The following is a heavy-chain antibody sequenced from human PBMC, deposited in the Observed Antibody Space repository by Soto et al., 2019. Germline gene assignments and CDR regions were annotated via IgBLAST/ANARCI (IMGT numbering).Heavy chain of an antibody. CDR3: ARDRVVPAAMGYYYYGMDV. Sequence: EVQLVESGGGLVQPGGSLRLSCAASGFTVSSNYMSWVRQAPGKGLEWVSVIYSGGSTYYADSVKGRFTISRHNSNNTLYLQMNSLRAEDTAVYYCARDRVVPAAMGYYYYGMDVWGQGTTVTVSS. J-gene: IGHJ6*02. V-gene: IGHV3-53*04. D-gene: IGHD2-2*01. CDR1: GFTVSSNY. CDR2: IYSGGST.